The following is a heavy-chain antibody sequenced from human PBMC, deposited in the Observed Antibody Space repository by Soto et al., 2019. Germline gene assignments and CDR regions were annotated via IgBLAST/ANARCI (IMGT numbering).Heavy chain of an antibody. CDR3: ARVNTIQAEQNYYYYYMDV. Sequence: ASVKVSCKASGYTFTSYDINWVRQATGQGLEWMGWMNPNSGNTGYAQKFQGRVTMTRNTSISTAYMELSSPRSEDTAVYYCARVNTIQAEQNYYYYYMDVWGKGTTVTVSS. CDR2: MNPNSGNT. V-gene: IGHV1-8*01. D-gene: IGHD3-3*01. J-gene: IGHJ6*03. CDR1: GYTFTSYD.